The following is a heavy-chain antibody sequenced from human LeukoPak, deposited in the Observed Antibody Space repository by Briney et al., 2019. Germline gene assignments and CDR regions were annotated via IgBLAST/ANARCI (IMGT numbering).Heavy chain of an antibody. CDR2: INSDGSST. V-gene: IGHV3-74*01. J-gene: IGHJ6*03. Sequence: PGGSLRLSCAAPGFTFSSYWMHWVRQAPGKGLVWVSRINSDGSSTSYADSVKGRFTISRDNAKNTLYLQMNSLRAEDTAVYYCARESRVAYYDFWLGYMDVWGKGTTVTVSS. D-gene: IGHD3-3*01. CDR3: ARESRVAYYDFWLGYMDV. CDR1: GFTFSSYW.